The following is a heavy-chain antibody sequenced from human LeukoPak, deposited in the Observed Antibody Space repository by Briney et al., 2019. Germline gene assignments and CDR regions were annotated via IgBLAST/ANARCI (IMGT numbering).Heavy chain of an antibody. CDR1: GGSISSGGYS. D-gene: IGHD6-19*01. J-gene: IGHJ3*02. CDR2: IYHSGST. CDR3: ARGIAVAVLDGSTPFDAFDI. V-gene: IGHV4-30-2*01. Sequence: TSETLSLTCAVSGGSISSGGYSWSWIRQPPGKGLEWIGYIYHSGSTYYNPSLKSRVTISVDRSKNQFSLKLSSVTAADTAVYYCARGIAVAVLDGSTPFDAFDIWGQGTMVTVSS.